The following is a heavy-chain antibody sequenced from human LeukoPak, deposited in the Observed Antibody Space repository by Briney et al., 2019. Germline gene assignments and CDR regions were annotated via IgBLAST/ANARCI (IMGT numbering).Heavy chain of an antibody. J-gene: IGHJ4*02. D-gene: IGHD3-16*01. V-gene: IGHV4-59*01. CDR1: GGSISSYY. CDR2: IYYSGST. CDR3: ARVGWGPYFDY. Sequence: SETLSLTCTVSGGSISSYYWSWIRQPPGKGLEWIGYIYYSGSTNCNPSPKSRVTISVDTSKNQFSLKLSSVTAADTAVYYCARVGWGPYFDYWGQGTLVTVSS.